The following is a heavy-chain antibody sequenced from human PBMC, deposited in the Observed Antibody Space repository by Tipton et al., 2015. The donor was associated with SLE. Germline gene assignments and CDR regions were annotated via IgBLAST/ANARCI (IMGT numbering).Heavy chain of an antibody. J-gene: IGHJ4*02. CDR1: GGSISSGSYY. CDR2: IYYSGST. V-gene: IGHV4-61*09. Sequence: TLSLTCTVSGGSISSGSYYWSWIRQPAGKGLEWIGYIYYSGSTNYNPSLKSRVTISVDTSKNQFSLKLSSVTAADTAVYYCARHPQQSIFDYWGQGTLVTVSS. D-gene: IGHD6-13*01. CDR3: ARHPQQSIFDY.